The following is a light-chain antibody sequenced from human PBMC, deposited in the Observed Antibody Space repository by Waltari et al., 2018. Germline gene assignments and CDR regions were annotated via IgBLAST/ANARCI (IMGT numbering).Light chain of an antibody. J-gene: IGKJ2*01. V-gene: IGKV3-11*01. CDR1: QSVGTY. Sequence: EIVLTQSPATLSLSPGETATLSCRASQSVGTYLAWYQQKPGQAPRLLIYDASNRATGIPDRFRGSGSGTDFTLTIGSLEAEDFAVYYCQQRSNWTPHTFGQGARLEIK. CDR2: DAS. CDR3: QQRSNWTPHT.